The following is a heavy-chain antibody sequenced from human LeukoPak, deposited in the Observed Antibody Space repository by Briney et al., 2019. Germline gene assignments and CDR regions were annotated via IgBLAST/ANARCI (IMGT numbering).Heavy chain of an antibody. CDR1: GGSLSSGSYD. CDR3: ARTSGWYTHFDY. Sequence: SETLSLTCTVSGGSLSSGSYDWSWIRQPAGKGLEWIGRIYTSGSTNYNPSLKSRVTISVDTSKNQFSLKLSSVTAADTAVYYCARTSGWYTHFDYWGQGTLVTVSS. J-gene: IGHJ4*02. CDR2: IYTSGST. D-gene: IGHD6-19*01. V-gene: IGHV4-61*02.